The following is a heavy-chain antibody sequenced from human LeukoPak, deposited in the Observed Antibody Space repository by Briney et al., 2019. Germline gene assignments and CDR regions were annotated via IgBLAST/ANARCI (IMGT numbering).Heavy chain of an antibody. CDR2: ISWNSGRV. D-gene: IGHD3-22*01. CDR1: GFTFDDFA. J-gene: IGHJ4*02. V-gene: IGHV3-9*01. Sequence: GRSLRLSCVASGFTFDDFAMHWVRQAPGKGLEWVSGISWNSGRVGYVDSVEGRFTISRDNAKKSLYLEMNSLRPEDTALYYCRGYYDSSGYNFDYWGQGTLVTVSS. CDR3: RGYYDSSGYNFDY.